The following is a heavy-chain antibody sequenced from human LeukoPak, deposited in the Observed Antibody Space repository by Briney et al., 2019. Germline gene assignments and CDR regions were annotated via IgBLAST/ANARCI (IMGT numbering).Heavy chain of an antibody. CDR2: IHYSGIT. J-gene: IGHJ4*02. CDR3: ARYGGQSEFDY. D-gene: IGHD4-23*01. CDR1: GGSITSSGYY. Sequence: SETLSLTCTVSGGSITSSGYYWGWIRQPPGKGLEWIASIHYSGITYYNPSLKSRVTISVDTSKNQFSLKLSSVTAADTAVYYCARYGGQSEFDYWGQGTLVTVSS. V-gene: IGHV4-39*01.